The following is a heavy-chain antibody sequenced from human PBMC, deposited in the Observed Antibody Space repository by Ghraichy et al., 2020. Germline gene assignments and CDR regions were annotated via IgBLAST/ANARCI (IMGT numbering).Heavy chain of an antibody. CDR2: IYYSGST. CDR1: GGSISSSSYY. J-gene: IGHJ6*02. V-gene: IGHV4-39*01. D-gene: IGHD2-15*01. Sequence: SETLSLTCTVSGGSISSSSYYWGWIRQPPGKGLEWIGSIYYSGSTYYNPSLKSRVTISVDTSKNQFSLKLSSVTAADTAVYYCARLDIVVVYYAMDVWGQGTTVTVSS. CDR3: ARLDIVVVYYAMDV.